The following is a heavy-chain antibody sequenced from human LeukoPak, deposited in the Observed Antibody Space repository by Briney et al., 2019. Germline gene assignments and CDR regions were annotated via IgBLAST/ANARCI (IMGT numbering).Heavy chain of an antibody. CDR3: AAISYLAFDI. Sequence: PGGSLRLSCAASGFTFGNYNMNWVRQAPGKELEWISYFSHSRDTIYYADSVKGRFTISRDNARSSLYLQMNSLRAEDTAVYYCAAISYLAFDIWGQGTVVTVSS. J-gene: IGHJ3*02. CDR2: FSHSRDTI. V-gene: IGHV3-48*01. D-gene: IGHD2/OR15-2a*01. CDR1: GFTFGNYN.